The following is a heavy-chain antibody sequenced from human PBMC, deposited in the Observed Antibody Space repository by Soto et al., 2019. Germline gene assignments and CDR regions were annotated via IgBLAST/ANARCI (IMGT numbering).Heavy chain of an antibody. CDR3: ARNSLTGYYNYYYSMDV. J-gene: IGHJ6*02. CDR1: GYSFSSYR. Sequence: GESLKISCKSSGYSFSSYRIAWVRLMPGKGLEWMGSIYPDDSDTKYSPSFQGQVTISADKSISAAYLQWSSLKASDTAIYYCARNSLTGYYNYYYSMDVWGQGTTVTVSS. V-gene: IGHV5-51*01. D-gene: IGHD3-9*01. CDR2: IYPDDSDT.